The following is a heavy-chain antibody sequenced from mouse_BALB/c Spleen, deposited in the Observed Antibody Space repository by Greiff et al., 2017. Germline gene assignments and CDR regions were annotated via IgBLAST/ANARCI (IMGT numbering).Heavy chain of an antibody. V-gene: IGHV1-37*01. Sequence: EVQLQQSGPELVKPGASVKISCKASGYSFTGYFMNWVKQSHGKGLEWIGRINPYNGDTFYNQKFKGKATLTVDKSSSTAHMELLSLTSEDSAVYYCGRSPYYYGSSPIPVDYWGQGTSVTVSS. J-gene: IGHJ4*01. CDR1: GYSFTGYF. CDR3: GRSPYYYGSSPIPVDY. CDR2: INPYNGDT. D-gene: IGHD1-1*01.